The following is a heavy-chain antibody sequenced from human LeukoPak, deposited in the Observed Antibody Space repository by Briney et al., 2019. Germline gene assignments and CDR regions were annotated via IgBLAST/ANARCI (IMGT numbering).Heavy chain of an antibody. CDR3: AREYSSSWYRFYFDY. Sequence: PGGSLRLSCAASGFTVSSNYMSWVRQAPGKGLEWVSVIYSGGSTYYADSVKGRFTISRDNSKNTLYLQMNSLRAEDTAVYYCAREYSSSWYRFYFDYWGQGTLVTVSS. V-gene: IGHV3-53*01. CDR2: IYSGGST. CDR1: GFTVSSNY. D-gene: IGHD6-13*01. J-gene: IGHJ4*02.